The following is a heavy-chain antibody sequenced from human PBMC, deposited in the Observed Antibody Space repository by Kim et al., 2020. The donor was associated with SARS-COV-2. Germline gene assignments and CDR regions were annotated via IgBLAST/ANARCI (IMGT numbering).Heavy chain of an antibody. CDR1: GGTFSSYA. CDR3: ARDIKVDGGGVPYGMDV. CDR2: IIPILGIA. Sequence: SVKVSCKASGGTFSSYAISWVRQAPGQGLEWMGRIIPILGIANYAQKFQGRVTITADKSTSTAYMELSSLRSEDTAVYYCARDIKVDGGGVPYGMDVWGQGTTVTVSS. V-gene: IGHV1-69*04. D-gene: IGHD3-16*01. J-gene: IGHJ6*02.